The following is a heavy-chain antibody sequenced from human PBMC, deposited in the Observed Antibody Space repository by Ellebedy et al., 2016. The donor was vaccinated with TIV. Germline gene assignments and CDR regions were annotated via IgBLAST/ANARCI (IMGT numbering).Heavy chain of an antibody. Sequence: KVSCKGSGYSFTSYCIGWVRQMPGKGLEWMGIIYPGDSDTRYSPSFQGQVTISADKSISTAYLQWSSMKAPDTAMYYCAIYYESSGYLSYWGQGTLVTVSS. J-gene: IGHJ4*02. CDR2: IYPGDSDT. D-gene: IGHD3-22*01. V-gene: IGHV5-51*01. CDR3: AIYYESSGYLSY. CDR1: GYSFTSYC.